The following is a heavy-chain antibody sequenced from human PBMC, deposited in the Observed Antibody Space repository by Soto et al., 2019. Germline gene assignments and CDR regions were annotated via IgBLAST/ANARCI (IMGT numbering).Heavy chain of an antibody. CDR1: GGSISSGGYY. J-gene: IGHJ5*02. D-gene: IGHD3-3*02. CDR2: IYYSGST. CDR3: ARAEAIFGAVSPLDWLDP. Sequence: SDTLSLTCTLSGGSISSGGYYWNWIRQHPGKGLEWIGYIYYSGSTYYNPCLKSRVTISVETYKNQFSLKPSSVTAADTAVYYSARAEAIFGAVSPLDWLDPWGPGPLVTTSS. V-gene: IGHV4-31*03.